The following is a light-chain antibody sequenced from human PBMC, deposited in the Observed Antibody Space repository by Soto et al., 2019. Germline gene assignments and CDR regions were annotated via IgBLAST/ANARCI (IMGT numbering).Light chain of an antibody. V-gene: IGLV1-40*01. CDR1: SSNIGAGYE. Sequence: QSVLTQPPSVSGAPGQRVTISCTGSSSNIGAGYEVHWYQHLPGKAPKLLIYGNSNRPSGVPDRFSASKSGTSASLAITGLQAEDEADYYCQSYDSSLSASYVFGGGTKLTVL. J-gene: IGLJ1*01. CDR2: GNS. CDR3: QSYDSSLSASYV.